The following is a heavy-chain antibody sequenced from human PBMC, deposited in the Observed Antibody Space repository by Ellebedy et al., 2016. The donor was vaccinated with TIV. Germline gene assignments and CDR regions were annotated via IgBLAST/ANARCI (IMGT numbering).Heavy chain of an antibody. CDR3: ATREWQDPMDV. CDR1: GHTFTTYG. J-gene: IGHJ6*02. CDR2: INTGNGNT. V-gene: IGHV1-3*04. Sequence: ASVKVSXKASGHTFTTYGIHWVRQAPGQGLEWMGWINTGNGNTKYSQRLQGRVTITSDTSASAAYMELSNLVSEDTAVYYCATREWQDPMDVWGQGTTVTVSS. D-gene: IGHD3-3*01.